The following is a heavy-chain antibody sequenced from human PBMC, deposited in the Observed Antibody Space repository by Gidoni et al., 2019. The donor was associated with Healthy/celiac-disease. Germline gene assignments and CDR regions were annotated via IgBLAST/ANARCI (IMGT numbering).Heavy chain of an antibody. J-gene: IGHJ4*02. CDR2: IIPIFGTA. CDR1: GGPFSSYA. Sequence: QVQLVQSGAEVKKPGSSVKVSCQASGGPFSSYAISWVRQAPGQGLEWMGGIIPIFGTANYAQKFQGRVTITADESTSTAYMELSSLRSEDTAVYYCARTSYCSGGSCYRVFDYWGQGTLVTVSS. D-gene: IGHD2-15*01. CDR3: ARTSYCSGGSCYRVFDY. V-gene: IGHV1-69*01.